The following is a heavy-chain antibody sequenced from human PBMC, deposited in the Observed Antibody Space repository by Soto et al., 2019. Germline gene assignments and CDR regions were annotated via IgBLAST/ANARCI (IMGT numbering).Heavy chain of an antibody. J-gene: IGHJ4*02. CDR3: ARGVNYSYYFDY. Sequence: QVQLQESGPGLVKPSETLSLTCAVSGYSISSGYYWGWIRQPPGKGLEWIGSIYHSGSTYYNPSLKSRVTISVDTSKNQFSLKLSSVTAADTAVYYCARGVNYSYYFDYWGQGTLVTVSS. D-gene: IGHD3-10*01. CDR2: IYHSGST. V-gene: IGHV4-38-2*01. CDR1: GYSISSGYY.